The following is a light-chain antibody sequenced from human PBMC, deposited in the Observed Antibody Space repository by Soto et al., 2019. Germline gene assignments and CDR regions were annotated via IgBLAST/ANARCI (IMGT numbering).Light chain of an antibody. Sequence: EIVMTQSPATLSVSPGERATLSCRASQSVSSNLAWYQQKPGQTPRLLIYGASTRATGIPARFSGSGSGTELTLTISSLQSEDFAVYSCQQYDNWPTFGQGTKLEIK. CDR2: GAS. V-gene: IGKV3-15*01. CDR1: QSVSSN. J-gene: IGKJ2*01. CDR3: QQYDNWPT.